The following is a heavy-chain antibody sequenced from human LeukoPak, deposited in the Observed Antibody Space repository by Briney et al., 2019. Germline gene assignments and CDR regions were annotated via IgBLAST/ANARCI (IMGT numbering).Heavy chain of an antibody. J-gene: IGHJ4*02. V-gene: IGHV3-7*03. CDR2: IKKDGSQR. Sequence: GGSLRLSCVASGFTFSAHYMDWVRQAPGKGLEWVATIKKDGSQRYYVDSVKGRFSISRDNAKNSLFLQINSLRAEDTAVYYCARDPYYSKFDYWGQGTLVTVSS. CDR1: GFTFSAHY. CDR3: ARDPYYSKFDY. D-gene: IGHD1-26*01.